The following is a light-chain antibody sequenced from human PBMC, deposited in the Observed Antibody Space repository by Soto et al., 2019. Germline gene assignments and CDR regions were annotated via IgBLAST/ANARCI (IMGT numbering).Light chain of an antibody. Sequence: EIVLTQSPGTLSLSPGERATLSCRASQSVSSSYLAWSQQKAGEAPRLLIYGASSRDTGIPDRFSGSGSGTDFTLTISRLEPEDCAVYYCQQYGSSPLTVGQGTRREIK. J-gene: IGKJ5*01. CDR2: GAS. CDR1: QSVSSSY. CDR3: QQYGSSPLT. V-gene: IGKV3-20*01.